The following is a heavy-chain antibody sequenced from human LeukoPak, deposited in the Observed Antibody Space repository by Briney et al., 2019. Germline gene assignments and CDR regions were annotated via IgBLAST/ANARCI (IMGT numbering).Heavy chain of an antibody. D-gene: IGHD6-19*01. Sequence: PGGSLRLSCAASGFTFSGYGVHWVRQAPGKGLEWVAVIWYDGSNKYYADSVKGRFTISRDNSKNTLYLQMNSLRAEDTAVYYCARDLWLVRKLRHDNYYYYGMDVWGQGTTVTVSS. CDR3: ARDLWLVRKLRHDNYYYYGMDV. V-gene: IGHV3-33*01. J-gene: IGHJ6*02. CDR2: IWYDGSNK. CDR1: GFTFSGYG.